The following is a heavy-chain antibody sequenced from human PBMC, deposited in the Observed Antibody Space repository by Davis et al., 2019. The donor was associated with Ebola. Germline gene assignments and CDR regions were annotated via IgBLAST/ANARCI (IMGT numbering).Heavy chain of an antibody. CDR1: GITLSSYS. J-gene: IGHJ6*02. Sequence: GESLKISCAASGITLSSYSMNWVRQAPGKGLEWVSYISGYSSTISYADSVKGRFTISRDNAKNSLYLQMNSLRAEDTAVYYCAGSTPYYYYYGMDVWGQGTTVTVSS. CDR3: AGSTPYYYYYGMDV. D-gene: IGHD3-10*01. CDR2: ISGYSSTI. V-gene: IGHV3-48*04.